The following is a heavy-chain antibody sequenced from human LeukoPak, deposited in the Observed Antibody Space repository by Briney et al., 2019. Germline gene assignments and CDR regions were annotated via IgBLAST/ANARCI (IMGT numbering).Heavy chain of an antibody. D-gene: IGHD2-21*02. Sequence: SVKVSCTASGGTFSSYAISWVRQAPGQGLEWMGRIIPILGIANYAQKFQGRVTITADKSTSTAYMELSSLRSEDTAVYYCATDCGGDCYGFDPWGQGTLVTVSS. J-gene: IGHJ5*02. CDR1: GGTFSSYA. V-gene: IGHV1-69*04. CDR2: IIPILGIA. CDR3: ATDCGGDCYGFDP.